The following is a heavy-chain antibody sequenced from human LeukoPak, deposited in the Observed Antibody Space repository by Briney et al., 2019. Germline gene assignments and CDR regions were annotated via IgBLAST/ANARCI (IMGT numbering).Heavy chain of an antibody. CDR1: GYTFTSYY. V-gene: IGHV5-51*01. J-gene: IGHJ5*02. CDR3: ARQKTVGMATT. D-gene: IGHD5-24*01. CDR2: IYPGDSDT. Sequence: ASVKVSCKASGYTFTSYYMHWVRQAPGQGLEWMGIIYPGDSDTRYSPSFQGQVTISADKSISTAYLQWSSLKASDTAMYYCARQKTVGMATTWGQGTLVTVSS.